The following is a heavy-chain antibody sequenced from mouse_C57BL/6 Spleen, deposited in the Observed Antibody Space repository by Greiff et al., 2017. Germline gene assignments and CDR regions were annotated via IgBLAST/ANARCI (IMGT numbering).Heavy chain of an antibody. CDR1: GYTFTSYW. J-gene: IGHJ1*03. CDR2: IDPSDSYT. V-gene: IGHV1-50*01. D-gene: IGHD1-1*01. CDR3: ARCYYGSSPHWYFDV. Sequence: VQLQQPGAELVKPGASVKLSCKASGYTFTSYWMQWVKQRPGQGLEWIGEIDPSDSYTNYNQKFKGKATLTVDTSSSTAYMQLSSLTSEDSAVYYGARCYYGSSPHWYFDVWGTGTTVTVSS.